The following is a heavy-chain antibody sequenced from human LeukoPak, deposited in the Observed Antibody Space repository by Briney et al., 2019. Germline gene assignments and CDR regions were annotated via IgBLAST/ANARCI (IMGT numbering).Heavy chain of an antibody. CDR3: AGGYVVVTATFDY. V-gene: IGHV4-59*01. CDR1: GGSISSYY. D-gene: IGHD2-21*02. CDR2: IYYSGGT. J-gene: IGHJ4*02. Sequence: PSETLSLTCTVSGGSISSYYWSWIRQPPGKGLEWIGYIYYSGGTNYNPSLKSRVTISVDTSKNQFSLKLSSVTAADTAVYYCAGGYVVVTATFDYWGQGTLVTVSS.